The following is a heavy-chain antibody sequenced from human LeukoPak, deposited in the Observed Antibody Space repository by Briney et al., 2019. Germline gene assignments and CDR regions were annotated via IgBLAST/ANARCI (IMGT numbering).Heavy chain of an antibody. CDR2: IYYSGST. D-gene: IGHD3-22*01. Sequence: SQTLSLTCTVSGGSISSGGYSWSWIRQHPGKGLEWIGYIYYSGSTYYNPSLKSRVTISIDTSKNQFSLKLSSVTAADTAVYYCARDHDGSGYSLDYWGQGTLVTVSS. J-gene: IGHJ4*02. CDR3: ARDHDGSGYSLDY. CDR1: GGSISSGGYS. V-gene: IGHV4-31*03.